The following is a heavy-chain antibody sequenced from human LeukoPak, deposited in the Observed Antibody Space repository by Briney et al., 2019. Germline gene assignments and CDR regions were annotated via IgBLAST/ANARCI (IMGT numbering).Heavy chain of an antibody. CDR3: ARAGLYSGSYFDY. J-gene: IGHJ4*02. Sequence: SVKVSCKASGGTFSSYTISWVRQAPGQGLEWMGRIIPILGIANYAQKLQGRVTITADKSTSTAYMELSSLRSEDTAVYYCARAGLYSGSYFDYWGQGTLVTVSS. V-gene: IGHV1-69*02. CDR2: IIPILGIA. CDR1: GGTFSSYT. D-gene: IGHD1-26*01.